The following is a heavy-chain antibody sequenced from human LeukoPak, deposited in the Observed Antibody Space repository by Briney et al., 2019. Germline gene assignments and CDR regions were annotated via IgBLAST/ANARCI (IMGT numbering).Heavy chain of an antibody. V-gene: IGHV1-18*01. CDR2: ISAYNGNT. D-gene: IGHD5-18*01. Sequence: GASVKVSCKASGYTFTSYGISWVRQAPGQGLEWMGWISAYNGNTNYAQKFQGRVTITADESTSTAYMELSSLRSEDTAVYYCAWLHHDYWGQGTLVTVSS. J-gene: IGHJ4*02. CDR3: AWLHHDY. CDR1: GYTFTSYG.